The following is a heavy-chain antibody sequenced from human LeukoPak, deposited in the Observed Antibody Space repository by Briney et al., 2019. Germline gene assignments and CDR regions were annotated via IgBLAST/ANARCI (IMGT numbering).Heavy chain of an antibody. J-gene: IGHJ4*02. CDR1: GFTLTWHV. D-gene: IGHD1-26*01. CDR3: ARDMSGTYSFDY. Sequence: GGSPRLSCSASGFTLTWHVMHWVRQAPGKALEYVSFIHHNGDIASYADSVRGRFTVSRDNSKNTLFLELSSLRTDDTAVYYCARDMSGTYSFDYWGQGTLVTVSS. V-gene: IGHV3-64D*06. CDR2: IHHNGDIA.